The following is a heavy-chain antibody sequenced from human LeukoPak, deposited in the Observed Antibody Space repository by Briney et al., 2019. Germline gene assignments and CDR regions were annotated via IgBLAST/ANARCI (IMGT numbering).Heavy chain of an antibody. J-gene: IGHJ5*02. V-gene: IGHV4-61*02. Sequence: SETLSLTCTVSGGSISSGSYYWSWIRQPAGKGLEWIGRIYTSGSTNYNPSLKSRVTISVDRSKNQFSLILSSVTAADTAVYYCAREVWTSANWFDPWGQGTLVTVSS. CDR2: IYTSGST. CDR3: AREVWTSANWFDP. CDR1: GGSISSGSYY. D-gene: IGHD3/OR15-3a*01.